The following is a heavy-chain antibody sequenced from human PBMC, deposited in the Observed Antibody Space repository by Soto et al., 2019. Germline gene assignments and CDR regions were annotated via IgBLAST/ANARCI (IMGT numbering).Heavy chain of an antibody. CDR1: GGSISSYY. D-gene: IGHD3-16*01. J-gene: IGHJ4*02. Sequence: SETLSLTCTVSGGSISSYYWSWIRQPPGKGLEWIGYIYYSGSTNYNPSLKSRVTISVDTSKNQFSLKLSSVTAADTAVYYCERLVPWGYNDYWGQGTLVTVSS. CDR2: IYYSGST. V-gene: IGHV4-59*01. CDR3: ERLVPWGYNDY.